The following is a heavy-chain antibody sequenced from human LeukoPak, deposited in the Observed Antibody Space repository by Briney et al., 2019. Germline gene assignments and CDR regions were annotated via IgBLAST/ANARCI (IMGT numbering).Heavy chain of an antibody. CDR1: GFTFSSYW. CDR3: AREGYDSSGYYYVLFDY. D-gene: IGHD3-22*01. J-gene: IGHJ4*02. V-gene: IGHV3-7*01. CDR2: IKQDGSEK. Sequence: GGSLRLSCAASGFTFSSYWMSWVRQAPGKGLEWVANIKQDGSEKYYVDSVKGRFTISRDNAKNSLYLQMNSPRAEDTAVYYCAREGYDSSGYYYVLFDYWGQGTLVTVSS.